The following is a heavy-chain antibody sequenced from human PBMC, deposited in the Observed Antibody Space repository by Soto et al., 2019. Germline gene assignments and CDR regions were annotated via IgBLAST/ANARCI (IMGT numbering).Heavy chain of an antibody. J-gene: IGHJ5*02. V-gene: IGHV1-69*13. CDR1: GGTFSSYA. D-gene: IGHD4-4*01. CDR2: IIPIFGTA. CDR3: AGDPDSHYNDSHASSYP. Sequence: GASVKVSCKASGGTFSSYAISWVRQAPGQGLEWMGEIIPIFGTANYAQKFQGRVTITADESTSTAYMELSSLRSEDTAVYYCAGDPDSHYNDSHASSYPWGQGTLVTVSS.